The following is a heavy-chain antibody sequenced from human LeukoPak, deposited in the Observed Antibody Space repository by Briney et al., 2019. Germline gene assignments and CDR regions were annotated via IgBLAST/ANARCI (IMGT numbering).Heavy chain of an antibody. V-gene: IGHV4-34*01. CDR1: GGSFSGYY. CDR3: ARATVDSSGYYYVFHFDY. J-gene: IGHJ4*02. CDR2: INHSGST. Sequence: SETLSLTCAVYGGSFSGYYWSWIRQPPGKGLEWIGEINHSGSTNYNPSLESRVTMSVDTSKSQFSLKLSSVTAADTAVYYCARATVDSSGYYYVFHFDYWGQGTLVTVSS. D-gene: IGHD3-22*01.